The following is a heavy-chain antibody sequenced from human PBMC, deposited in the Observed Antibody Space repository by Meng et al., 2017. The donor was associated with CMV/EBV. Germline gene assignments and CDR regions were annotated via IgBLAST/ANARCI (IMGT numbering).Heavy chain of an antibody. Sequence: SVKVSCKASGGTFSSYAISWVRQAPGQGLEWMGGIIPIFGTANYAQKFQGRVTITTDESTSTAYMELSSLRSEDTAVYYCASPGEYQLLLNFDYWGQGTLVTVSS. D-gene: IGHD2-2*01. CDR3: ASPGEYQLLLNFDY. V-gene: IGHV1-69*05. CDR1: GGTFSSYA. CDR2: IIPIFGTA. J-gene: IGHJ4*02.